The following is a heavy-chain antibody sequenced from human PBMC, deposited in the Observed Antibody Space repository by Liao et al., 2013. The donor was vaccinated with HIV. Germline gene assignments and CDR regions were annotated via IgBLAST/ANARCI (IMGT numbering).Heavy chain of an antibody. CDR2: IFYSGST. CDR1: GGSISSGNYY. V-gene: IGHV4-30-4*08. J-gene: IGHJ4*02. CDR3: ARCYYDSSGYLFDY. Sequence: QMQLQESGPGLVKPSETLSLTCAVSGGSISSGNYYWSWIRQPPGKGLEWIGYIFYSGSTYHNPSLKSRVTISVDTSTNQFSLQLSSVTAADTAVYYCARCYYDSSGYLFDYWGQGTLVTVSS. D-gene: IGHD3-22*01.